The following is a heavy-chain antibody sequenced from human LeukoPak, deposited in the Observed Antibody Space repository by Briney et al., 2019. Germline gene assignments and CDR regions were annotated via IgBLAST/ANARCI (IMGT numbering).Heavy chain of an antibody. CDR3: ARDSGMGATTFGY. CDR1: GGSISSYY. CDR2: IYYSGST. J-gene: IGHJ4*02. V-gene: IGHV4-59*01. D-gene: IGHD1-26*01. Sequence: SETLSLTCSVSGGSISSYYWSWIRQPPGKGLEGIGYIYYSGSTNYNPSLKSRVTISVDTSKNQFSLKLSSVTAADTAVYYCARDSGMGATTFGYWGQGTLVTVSS.